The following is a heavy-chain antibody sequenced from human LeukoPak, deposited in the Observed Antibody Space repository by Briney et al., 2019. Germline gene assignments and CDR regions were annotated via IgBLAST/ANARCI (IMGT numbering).Heavy chain of an antibody. Sequence: GASVKVSCKASGGTFSSYAISWVRQAPGQGLEWMGGIIPIFGTANYAQKFQGRVTITADKSTSTAYMDLSSLRSEDTAVYYCARGGVLAYCGGDCYASDAFDIWGQGTMVTVSS. J-gene: IGHJ3*02. CDR3: ARGGVLAYCGGDCYASDAFDI. D-gene: IGHD2-21*02. V-gene: IGHV1-69*06. CDR2: IIPIFGTA. CDR1: GGTFSSYA.